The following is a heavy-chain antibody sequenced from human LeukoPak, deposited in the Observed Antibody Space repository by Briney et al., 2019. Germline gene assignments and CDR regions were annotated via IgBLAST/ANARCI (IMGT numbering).Heavy chain of an antibody. CDR1: GFSFSSFA. CDR2: IYGGGANT. J-gene: IGHJ4*02. CDR3: AKRITVAAGIYFDS. V-gene: IGHV3-23*01. D-gene: IGHD6-19*01. Sequence: GGSLRLSCVGSGFSFSSFAMTWVRQAPGKGLEWVSTIYGGGANTFYADSVKGRVTISRDDSKNMQFLQMDSLRPEDTAVYFCAKRITVAAGIYFDSWGQGTLVTVSS.